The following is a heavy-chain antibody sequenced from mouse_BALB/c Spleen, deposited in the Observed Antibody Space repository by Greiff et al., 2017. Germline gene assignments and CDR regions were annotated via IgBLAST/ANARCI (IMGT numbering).Heavy chain of an antibody. CDR1: GYTFTSYT. Sequence: VKLMESAAELARPGASVKMSCKASGYTFTSYTMHWVKQRPGQGLEWIGYINPSSGYTEYNQKFKDKTTLTADKSSSTAYMQLSSLTSEDSAVYYCANDGYFAYWGQGTLVTVSA. CDR2: INPSSGYT. V-gene: IGHV1-4*02. D-gene: IGHD2-3*01. CDR3: ANDGYFAY. J-gene: IGHJ3*01.